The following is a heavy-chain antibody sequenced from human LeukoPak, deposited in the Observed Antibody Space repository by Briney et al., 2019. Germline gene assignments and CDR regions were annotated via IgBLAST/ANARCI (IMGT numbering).Heavy chain of an antibody. CDR3: AREVRFLEWLPHAFDY. D-gene: IGHD3-3*01. J-gene: IGHJ4*02. Sequence: SQTLSLTCTVSGGSISSGSYYWSWIRQPAGKGLEWIGRIYTSGSTNYNPSLKSRVTISVDTSKNQFSLKLSSVTAADTAVYYRAREVRFLEWLPHAFDYWGQGTLVTVSS. V-gene: IGHV4-61*02. CDR1: GGSISSGSYY. CDR2: IYTSGST.